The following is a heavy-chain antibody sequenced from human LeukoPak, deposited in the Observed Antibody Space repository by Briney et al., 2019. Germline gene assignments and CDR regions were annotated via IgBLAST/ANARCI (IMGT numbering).Heavy chain of an antibody. CDR3: ARGGWVPAAYPVDF. CDR1: GFIFSSYA. Sequence: GGSLRLSCAASGFIFSSYAMHWVRQAPGKGLEYVSGISSDGGSRYYPNSVKGRFTISRDNSKDTLYLQMGGLRPEDMAVYYCARGGWVPAAYPVDFWGQGTLVTVSS. D-gene: IGHD2-2*01. CDR2: ISSDGGSR. J-gene: IGHJ4*02. V-gene: IGHV3-64*01.